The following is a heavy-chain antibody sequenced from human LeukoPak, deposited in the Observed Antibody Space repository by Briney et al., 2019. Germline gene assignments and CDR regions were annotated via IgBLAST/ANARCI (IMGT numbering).Heavy chain of an antibody. CDR3: AKSGGSGTSPNWFAS. CDR2: ISSGGAGT. CDR1: VVTFSNSA. V-gene: IGHV3-23*01. J-gene: IGHJ5*01. Sequence: GGSLRLSCAASVVTFSNSAMNWVRQAPGKGLEWGSTISSGGAGTYYADSVTGRCSISRDNSKNTLYLQMTSLRAEDTAVYYCAKSGGSGTSPNWFASWGQGTLVTVSS. D-gene: IGHD3-10*01.